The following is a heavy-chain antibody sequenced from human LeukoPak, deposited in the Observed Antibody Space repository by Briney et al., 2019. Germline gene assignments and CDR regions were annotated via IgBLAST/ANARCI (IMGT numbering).Heavy chain of an antibody. CDR3: ARVNWSGYDFRGAFDI. V-gene: IGHV4-59*01. CDR2: IYYSGST. J-gene: IGHJ3*02. Sequence: PSETLSLTCTVSGGSISSYYWSWIRQPPGKGLEWIGYIYYSGSTNYKPSLKSRVTISVDTSKNQFSLKLSSVTAADTAVYYCARVNWSGYDFRGAFDIWGQGTMVTVSS. CDR1: GGSISSYY. D-gene: IGHD5-12*01.